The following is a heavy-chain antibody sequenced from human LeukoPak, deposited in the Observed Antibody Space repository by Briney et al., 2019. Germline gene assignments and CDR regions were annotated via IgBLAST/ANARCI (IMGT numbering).Heavy chain of an antibody. J-gene: IGHJ4*02. D-gene: IGHD3-22*01. Sequence: GGSLRLSCAASGFTFSSYAMSWVRQAPGKGLEWVSAIRGSGGSTYYADSVKGRFTISRDNSKNTLYLQMNSLRAEDTAVYYCAKGDYYDSSGSLDYWGQGTLVTVSS. V-gene: IGHV3-23*01. CDR3: AKGDYYDSSGSLDY. CDR1: GFTFSSYA. CDR2: IRGSGGST.